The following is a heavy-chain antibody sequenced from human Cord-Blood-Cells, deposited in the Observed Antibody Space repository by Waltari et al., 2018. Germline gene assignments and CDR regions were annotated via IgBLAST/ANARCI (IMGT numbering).Heavy chain of an antibody. Sequence: QMQLVQSGPEVKKPGTSVKVSCKASGFTFTSSAVQWVRQARGQRLEWRGWIVVGSGNTNYAQKFQERVTITRDMSTSTAYMELSSLRSEDTAVYYCAAESGTDAFDIWGQGTMVTVSS. CDR3: AAESGTDAFDI. J-gene: IGHJ3*02. CDR1: GFTFTSSA. D-gene: IGHD1-1*01. V-gene: IGHV1-58*01. CDR2: IVVGSGNT.